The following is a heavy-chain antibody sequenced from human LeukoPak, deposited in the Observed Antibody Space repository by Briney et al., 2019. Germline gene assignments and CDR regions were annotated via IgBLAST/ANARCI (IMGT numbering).Heavy chain of an antibody. Sequence: SETLSLTCAVSGDSISSNNWWSWVRQPPGKGLEWIGEIYHSGSTTYNPSLRSRVTISVDRSENQFSLKLSSVTAADTAVYYCVRASVDSGGAFDVWGQGTVVTVSS. CDR1: GDSISSNNW. D-gene: IGHD5-12*01. CDR3: VRASVDSGGAFDV. J-gene: IGHJ3*01. CDR2: IYHSGST. V-gene: IGHV4-4*02.